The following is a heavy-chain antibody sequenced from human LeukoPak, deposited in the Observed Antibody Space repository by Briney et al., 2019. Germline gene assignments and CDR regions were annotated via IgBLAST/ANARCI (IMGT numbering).Heavy chain of an antibody. D-gene: IGHD5-12*01. CDR3: ARGTTDIGAEISHAFDI. J-gene: IGHJ3*02. V-gene: IGHV3-30-3*01. CDR2: ISYDASNK. Sequence: PGRSLRLSCAASGFTFSAFAMHWARQAPGKGLEWVAAISYDASNKYYAVSVRGRFTISRDNSRNTLFLQMNSLRADDTAVYYCARGTTDIGAEISHAFDIWGQGTVVTVSS. CDR1: GFTFSAFA.